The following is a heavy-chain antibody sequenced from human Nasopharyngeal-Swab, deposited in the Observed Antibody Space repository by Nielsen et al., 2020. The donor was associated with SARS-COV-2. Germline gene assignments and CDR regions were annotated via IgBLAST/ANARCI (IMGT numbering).Heavy chain of an antibody. J-gene: IGHJ5*02. CDR1: GYTFTSYA. V-gene: IGHV7-4-1*02. Sequence: ASVKVSCKASGYTFTSYAMNRVRQAPGQGLEWMGWINTNTGHPTYAQGFIGRFVFSLDTSVSTAYLQVSSLKAEDPAVYYCARSSSSWYQNWFDPWGQGTLVTVSS. D-gene: IGHD6-13*01. CDR3: ARSSSSWYQNWFDP. CDR2: INTNTGHP.